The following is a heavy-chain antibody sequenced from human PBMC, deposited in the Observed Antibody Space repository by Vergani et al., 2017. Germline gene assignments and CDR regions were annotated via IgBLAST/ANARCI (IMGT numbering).Heavy chain of an antibody. J-gene: IGHJ5*02. Sequence: QVQLQESGPGLVKPSQTLSLTRTVSVGSISSGAYYWSWIRQPPGKGLEWIGYIYYSGSTYYNPSLKSRVTISVDTSKNQFSLKLGSVTAEDTPVYYCASNHQDGDLSPWGQGTLVTVSS. CDR2: IYYSGST. CDR1: VGSISSGAYY. CDR3: ASNHQDGDLSP. D-gene: IGHD4-17*01. V-gene: IGHV4-30-4*08.